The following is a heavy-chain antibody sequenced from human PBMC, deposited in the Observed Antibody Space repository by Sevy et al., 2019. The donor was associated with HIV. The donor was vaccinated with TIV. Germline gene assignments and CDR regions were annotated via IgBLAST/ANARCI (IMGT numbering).Heavy chain of an antibody. CDR2: IWHDGSQK. CDR3: ARGRVGATTSYYFDY. D-gene: IGHD1-26*01. Sequence: GGSLRLSCAASGFTFSSYAMHGVRQAPGKGLEWVGFIWHDGSQKYYADSVRGRFTFSRDNSKNTLFLQVSSLRAGDTAVYYCARGRVGATTSYYFDYWGQGTLVTVSS. J-gene: IGHJ4*02. CDR1: GFTFSSYA. V-gene: IGHV3-33*01.